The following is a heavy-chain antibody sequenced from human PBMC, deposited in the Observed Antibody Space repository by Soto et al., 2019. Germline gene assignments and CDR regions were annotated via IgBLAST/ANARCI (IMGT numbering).Heavy chain of an antibody. J-gene: IGHJ5*02. V-gene: IGHV4-30-2*01. CDR1: GGSISSGGYS. CDR3: ARVAITMVRGDNWLDP. Sequence: NPSETLSLTCAVSGGSISSGGYSWSWIRLPPGKGLEWIGHIYQSGSTYYNPSLKSRVTMSLDRSKNQFSLKLSSVTAADTAMYYCARVAITMVRGDNWLDPWGQGTLVTVSS. CDR2: IYQSGST. D-gene: IGHD3-10*01.